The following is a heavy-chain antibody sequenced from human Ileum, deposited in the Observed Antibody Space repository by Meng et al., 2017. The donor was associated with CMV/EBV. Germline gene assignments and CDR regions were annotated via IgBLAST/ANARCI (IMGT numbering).Heavy chain of an antibody. V-gene: IGHV4-39*07. CDR1: GDPISSGSHS. D-gene: IGHD1-26*01. Sequence: MQPQESGPGLVKPAETLSLTCTASGDPISSGSHSWAWFRQPPGKRLEWIGSMYFSGIADYNPSLKSRVIISLHATQKQFSLRLTSVTAADSAVYFCARDLTNKWFYYWGQGTLVTVSS. J-gene: IGHJ4*02. CDR3: ARDLTNKWFYY. CDR2: MYFSGIA.